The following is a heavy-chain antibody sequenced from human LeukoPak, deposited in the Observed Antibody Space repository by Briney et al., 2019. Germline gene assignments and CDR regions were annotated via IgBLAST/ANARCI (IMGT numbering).Heavy chain of an antibody. Sequence: GASVKVSCKASGYTFTGYYLHWVRQAPGQGLEGMGWINPERGGTNFAQKFQGRVTMTRDTSISTAYMELSSLRSEDTAVYYCARADDSSANHLPGFDPWGQGTLVTVSS. CDR2: INPERGGT. CDR1: GYTFTGYY. CDR3: ARADDSSANHLPGFDP. V-gene: IGHV1-2*02. D-gene: IGHD3-22*01. J-gene: IGHJ5*02.